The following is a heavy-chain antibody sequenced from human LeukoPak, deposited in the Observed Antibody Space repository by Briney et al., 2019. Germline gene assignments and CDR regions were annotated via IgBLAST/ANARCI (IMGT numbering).Heavy chain of an antibody. CDR3: AAQPPDSSGWDGSAFDI. CDR2: ISWNSGSI. J-gene: IGHJ3*02. CDR1: GFTFDDYA. D-gene: IGHD6-19*01. Sequence: GGSLRLSCAASGFTFDDYAMHWVRQAPGKGLEWVSGISWNSGSIGYADSVKGRFTISRDNAKNSLYLQMNSLRAEDTALYYCAAQPPDSSGWDGSAFDIWGQGTMVTVSS. V-gene: IGHV3-9*01.